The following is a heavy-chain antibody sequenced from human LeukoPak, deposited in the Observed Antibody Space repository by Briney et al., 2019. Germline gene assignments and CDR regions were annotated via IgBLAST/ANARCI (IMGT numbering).Heavy chain of an antibody. CDR2: INWNGGST. Sequence: GGSLRLSCAASGFTFDDYGMSWVRQAPGKGLEWVSGINWNGGSTGYADSVKGRFTISRDNAKNSLYLQMNSLRAEDTAVYYCARMGYYDFWSGYGLVGIHYYYYYMDVWGKGTTVTVSS. D-gene: IGHD3-3*01. J-gene: IGHJ6*03. V-gene: IGHV3-20*04. CDR1: GFTFDDYG. CDR3: ARMGYYDFWSGYGLVGIHYYYYYMDV.